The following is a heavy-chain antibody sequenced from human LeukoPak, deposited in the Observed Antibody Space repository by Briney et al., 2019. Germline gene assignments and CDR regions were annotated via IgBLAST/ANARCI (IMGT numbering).Heavy chain of an antibody. CDR1: GFTLGNSW. D-gene: IGHD5-24*01. CDR2: INADGSTA. CDR3: VVVVEPPDSDGFDV. J-gene: IGHJ3*01. Sequence: GGSLRLSCAASGFTLGNSWAHGVRQAPGKGLVWVSLINADGSTATYAVSVKGRFTISTDNARNTLSLQINRLTIEDTAVYYCVVVVEPPDSDGFDVWGQGTMITVSS. V-gene: IGHV3-74*01.